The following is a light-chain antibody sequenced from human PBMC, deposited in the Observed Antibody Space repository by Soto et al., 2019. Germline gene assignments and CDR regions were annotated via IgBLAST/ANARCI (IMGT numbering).Light chain of an antibody. CDR1: QNVSSTY. Sequence: EIVLTQSPDTLSLSPGERATLSCRASQNVSSTYLAWYQQKPGQAPRLLIYDASSRATGIPDRFSGSGSGTDFILTISRLEPEDFAVYYCQQSGTFGPGTKVD. V-gene: IGKV3-20*01. J-gene: IGKJ3*01. CDR2: DAS. CDR3: QQSGT.